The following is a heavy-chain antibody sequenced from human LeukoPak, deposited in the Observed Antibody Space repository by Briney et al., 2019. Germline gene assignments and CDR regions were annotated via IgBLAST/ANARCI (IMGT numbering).Heavy chain of an antibody. CDR2: IYYSGST. D-gene: IGHD6-6*01. Sequence: SQTLPLTCTVSGGSISSGDYYWRWIRQPPGTGLEWIGYIYYSGSTYYNPSLKSRVTISVDTSKNQFSLKLSSVTAADTAVYYCARGGATGSSSPYYYYYYYMDVWGKGTTVTVSS. CDR1: GGSISSGDYY. V-gene: IGHV4-30-4*08. J-gene: IGHJ6*03. CDR3: ARGGATGSSSPYYYYYYYMDV.